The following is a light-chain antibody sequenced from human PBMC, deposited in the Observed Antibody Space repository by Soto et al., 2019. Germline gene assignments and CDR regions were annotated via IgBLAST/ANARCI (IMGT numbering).Light chain of an antibody. J-gene: IGLJ1*01. V-gene: IGLV2-8*01. Sequence: QSALTQPPSASGSPGQSVTISCTGTSSDVGGHNYVSWYQQHPGKAPKLMIYEVTKRPSGVPDRFSGSKSGNTASLTVSGLQAEDEADYYCSSYAGGYNSSFGTRTKLTVL. CDR2: EVT. CDR3: SSYAGGYNSS. CDR1: SSDVGGHNY.